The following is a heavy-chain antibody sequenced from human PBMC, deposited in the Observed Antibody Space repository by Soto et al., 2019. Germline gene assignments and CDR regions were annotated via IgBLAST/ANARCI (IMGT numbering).Heavy chain of an antibody. CDR2: IIPIFGTA. CDR3: ARENAAPFGSWQANWFDP. Sequence: QVQLVQSGAEVKKPGSSVKVSCKASGGTFSSYAISWVRRAPGQGLEWMGGIIPIFGTANYAQKFQGRVTITADESTSTAYMELSSLRSEDTAVYYCARENAAPFGSWQANWFDPWGQGTLVTVSS. D-gene: IGHD6-13*01. V-gene: IGHV1-69*01. CDR1: GGTFSSYA. J-gene: IGHJ5*02.